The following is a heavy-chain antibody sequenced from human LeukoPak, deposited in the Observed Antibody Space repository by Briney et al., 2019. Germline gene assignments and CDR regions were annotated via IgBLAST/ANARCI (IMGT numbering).Heavy chain of an antibody. D-gene: IGHD3-3*01. CDR3: ARDEYDGDY. CDR1: GGTFSSHA. J-gene: IGHJ4*02. CDR2: IIPIFGTA. Sequence: GASVSVSCKASGGTFSSHAISWVRQAPGQGLEWMGGIIPIFGTANYAQKFQGRVTITADESTSTAYMELSSLRSEDTAVCYCARDEYDGDYWGQGTLVTVSS. V-gene: IGHV1-69*13.